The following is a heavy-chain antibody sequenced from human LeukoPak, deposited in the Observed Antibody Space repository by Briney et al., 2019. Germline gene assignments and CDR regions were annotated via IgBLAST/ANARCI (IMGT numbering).Heavy chain of an antibody. CDR3: ARGKGLWFGEFWENWFDL. D-gene: IGHD3-10*01. V-gene: IGHV1-69*05. CDR2: IIPIFGTA. CDR1: GGTFIRYA. Sequence: SVTVSSKASGGTFIRYAISWVRQAPGQGGEWMGGIIPIFGTANYSQKFHGRVTITRNTSISTAYMDLSSLSSEDTAVYYCARGKGLWFGEFWENWFDLWGQGTLVTVSS. J-gene: IGHJ5*02.